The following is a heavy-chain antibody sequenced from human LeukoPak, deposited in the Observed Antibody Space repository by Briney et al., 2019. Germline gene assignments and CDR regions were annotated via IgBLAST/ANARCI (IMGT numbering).Heavy chain of an antibody. J-gene: IGHJ4*02. CDR1: GASISSHY. D-gene: IGHD2-8*02. CDR3: ARESCTAGGCYFDY. V-gene: IGHV4-59*11. Sequence: SETLSLTRTVSGASISSHYWSWIRQPPGKGLEWIGHIHFSGGTNYKSSLKSRVTISADTSKNQFSLRLTSVTAANPAVYYCARESCTAGGCYFDYWGQGTLVTVSS. CDR2: IHFSGGT.